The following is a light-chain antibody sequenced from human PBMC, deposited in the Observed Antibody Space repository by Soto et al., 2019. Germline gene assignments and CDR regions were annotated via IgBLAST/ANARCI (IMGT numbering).Light chain of an antibody. CDR1: QGISSY. CDR2: AAS. V-gene: IGKV1-9*01. CDR3: QQLNNYSP. Sequence: DIQLTQSPSFLSASVGDRVTITCRASQGISSYLAWYQQKPGKAPKLLIYAASTLQSGVPSRFSRSGSGTDFTLTISSLQPEDFATYFCQQLNNYSPFGQGTRLEIE. J-gene: IGKJ5*01.